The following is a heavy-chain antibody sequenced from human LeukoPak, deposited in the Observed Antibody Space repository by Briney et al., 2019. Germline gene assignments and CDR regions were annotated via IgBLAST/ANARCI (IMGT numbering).Heavy chain of an antibody. CDR2: INPNRGGT. CDR3: ARGSRVRGVIIQPDY. Sequence: ASVRVSCKASGDTFTGYYMHWVRQAPGQGLEWMGWINPNRGGTNYAQKFQGRVTMTRDTSISTAYMELSRLRSDDTAVYYCARGSRVRGVIIQPDYWGQGTLVTVSS. CDR1: GDTFTGYY. D-gene: IGHD3-10*01. J-gene: IGHJ4*02. V-gene: IGHV1-2*02.